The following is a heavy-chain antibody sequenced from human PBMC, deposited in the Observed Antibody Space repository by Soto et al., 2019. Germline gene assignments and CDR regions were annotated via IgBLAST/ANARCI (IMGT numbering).Heavy chain of an antibody. CDR2: INHSGST. J-gene: IGHJ4*02. CDR1: GWSFSVDC. D-gene: IGHD1-7*01. Sequence: SETLSLTCAVYGWSFSVDCWSWIRQPPGKGLEWIGEINHSGSTNYNPSLKNRVTISVDTSKNQFSLKLSSVTAADTAMYYCATSDGGNYHHGTFDYWGQGTLVTVSS. CDR3: ATSDGGNYHHGTFDY. V-gene: IGHV4-34*01.